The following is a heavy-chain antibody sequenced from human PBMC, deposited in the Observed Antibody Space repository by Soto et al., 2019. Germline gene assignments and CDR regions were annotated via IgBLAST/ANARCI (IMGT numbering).Heavy chain of an antibody. Sequence: XESLRLSCAASGFTFSSYGMHWVRQAPGKGLEWVAVISYDGSNKYYADSVKGRFTISRDNSKNTLYLQMNSLRAEDTAVYYYEKDSGFGVVTNYYSGMDVWGQGTMVTVSS. CDR3: EKDSGFGVVTNYYSGMDV. CDR2: ISYDGSNK. CDR1: GFTFSSYG. J-gene: IGHJ6*02. D-gene: IGHD3-3*01. V-gene: IGHV3-30*18.